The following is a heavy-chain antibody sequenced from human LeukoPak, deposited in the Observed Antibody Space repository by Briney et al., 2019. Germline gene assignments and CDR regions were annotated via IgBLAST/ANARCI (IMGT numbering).Heavy chain of an antibody. V-gene: IGHV3-7*01. D-gene: IGHD3-10*01. CDR1: GFTFSSYA. J-gene: IGHJ5*02. CDR3: AGDWAGDYYGTTESYFDP. CDR2: IKPDGSEK. Sequence: PGGSLRLSCAASGFTFSSYAMSWVRQAPGKGLEWVANIKPDGSEKYYVDSVKGRLTISRDNAKNSLYLQMNSLRAEDTAVYYCAGDWAGDYYGTTESYFDPWGQGTLVTVSS.